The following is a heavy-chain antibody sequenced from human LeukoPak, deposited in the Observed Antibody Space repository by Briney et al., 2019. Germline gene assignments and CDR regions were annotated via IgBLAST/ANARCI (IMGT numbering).Heavy chain of an antibody. J-gene: IGHJ4*02. Sequence: SETLSLTCAVYGGSFSGYYWSWIRQPPGKGLEWIGEINHSGSTNYNPSLKSRVTISVDTSKNQFSLKLSSVTAADTAVYYCASGIAAAWYYFDYWGQGTLVTVS. CDR1: GGSFSGYY. CDR3: ASGIAAAWYYFDY. CDR2: INHSGST. V-gene: IGHV4-34*01. D-gene: IGHD6-13*01.